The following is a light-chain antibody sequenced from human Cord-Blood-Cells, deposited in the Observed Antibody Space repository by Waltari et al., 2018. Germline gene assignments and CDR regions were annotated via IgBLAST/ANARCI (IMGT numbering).Light chain of an antibody. Sequence: QSALTQPPSASGSPGQSVTISCTGPSSDLGGSNYVSWYQQHPGKAPKLMIYEVSKRPSGVPDRCSGSKSGNTASLTVSGLQAEDEADYYCSSYAGSNNLVFGGGTKLTVL. CDR3: SSYAGSNNLV. CDR1: SSDLGGSNY. V-gene: IGLV2-8*01. J-gene: IGLJ2*01. CDR2: EVS.